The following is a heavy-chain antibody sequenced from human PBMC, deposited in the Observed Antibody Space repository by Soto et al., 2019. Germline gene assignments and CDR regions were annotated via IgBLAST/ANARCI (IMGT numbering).Heavy chain of an antibody. V-gene: IGHV3-30-3*01. CDR1: GCPFSSYA. Sequence: TGGSLRLSCAASGCPFSSYAMHWVRQAPGKGLEWVAVISYDGSNKYYADSVKGRFTISRDNSKNTLYLQMNSLRAEDTAVYYCARDLEYPEDWYFDLWGRGTLVTSPQ. CDR3: ARDLEYPEDWYFDL. CDR2: ISYDGSNK. J-gene: IGHJ2*01.